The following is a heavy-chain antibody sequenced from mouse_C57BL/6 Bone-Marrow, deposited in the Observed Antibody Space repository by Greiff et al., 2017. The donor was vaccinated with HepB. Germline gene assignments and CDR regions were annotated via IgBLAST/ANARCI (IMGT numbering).Heavy chain of an antibody. Sequence: VQLQQSGAELARPGASVKLSCKASGYTFTSYGLSWVKQRTGQGLEWIGEIYPRSGNTYYNEKFKGKATLTADKSSSTAYMELRSLTSEDSAVYFCAREPNWDPYAMDYWGQGTSVTVSS. D-gene: IGHD4-1*01. J-gene: IGHJ4*01. V-gene: IGHV1-81*01. CDR3: AREPNWDPYAMDY. CDR2: IYPRSGNT. CDR1: GYTFTSYG.